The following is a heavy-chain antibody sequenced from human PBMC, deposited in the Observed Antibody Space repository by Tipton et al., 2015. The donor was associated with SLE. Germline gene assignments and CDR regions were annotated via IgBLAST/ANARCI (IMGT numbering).Heavy chain of an antibody. CDR2: ISYDGSNK. V-gene: IGHV3-30*04. J-gene: IGHJ4*02. Sequence: SLRLSCAASGFTFSSYAMNWVRQAPGKGLEWVAVISYDGSNKYYADSVKGRFTISRDNAKNSLYLQMNSLRAEDTAVYYCASVDTAIVAVAYWGQGTLVTVSS. CDR1: GFTFSSYA. D-gene: IGHD5-18*01. CDR3: ASVDTAIVAVAY.